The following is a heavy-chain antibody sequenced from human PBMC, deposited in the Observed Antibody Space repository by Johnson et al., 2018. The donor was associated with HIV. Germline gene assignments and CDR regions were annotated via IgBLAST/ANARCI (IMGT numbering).Heavy chain of an antibody. CDR2: LKSRADGGTT. V-gene: IGHV3-15*01. Sequence: VQLVESGGGLVKPGGSLRLSCRASGFPFSNAWMNWVRQAPGKGLEWVGRLKSRADGGTTDYAVSVKDRFTILRDDSKNTLYLQMSSLRTEDAGVYYCTPEGDACDIWGQGTMVTVSS. J-gene: IGHJ3*02. CDR1: GFPFSNAW. CDR3: TPEGDACDI.